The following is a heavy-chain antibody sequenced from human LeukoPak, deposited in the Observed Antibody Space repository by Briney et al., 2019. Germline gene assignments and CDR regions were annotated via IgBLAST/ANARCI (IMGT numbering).Heavy chain of an antibody. D-gene: IGHD3-10*01. Sequence: PGGTLRLSCAASGFTFSSYAMSWVRQAPGQGLEGVSALSGSGGSTYYAASVKGRFTISRDNTKNTLYLQMNSLRAEDTAVYYCAKTLWFGELGTFDYWGQGTLVTVSS. CDR1: GFTFSSYA. CDR2: LSGSGGST. V-gene: IGHV3-23*01. J-gene: IGHJ4*02. CDR3: AKTLWFGELGTFDY.